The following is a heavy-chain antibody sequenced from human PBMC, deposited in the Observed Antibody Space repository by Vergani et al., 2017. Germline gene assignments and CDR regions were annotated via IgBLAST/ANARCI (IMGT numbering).Heavy chain of an antibody. J-gene: IGHJ3*02. CDR3: ARQGYCSSTSCYAPYAFDI. D-gene: IGHD2-2*01. CDR1: GYSFTNYW. CDR2: IYPGDSDT. Sequence: EVQLVQSGAEVKKPGESLKISCTGSGYSFTNYWIGWVRQMPGKGLEWMGIIYPGDSDTRYSPSFQGQVTISADKSISTAYLQWSSLKASDTAMYYCARQGYCSSTSCYAPYAFDIWGQGTMVTVSS. V-gene: IGHV5-51*01.